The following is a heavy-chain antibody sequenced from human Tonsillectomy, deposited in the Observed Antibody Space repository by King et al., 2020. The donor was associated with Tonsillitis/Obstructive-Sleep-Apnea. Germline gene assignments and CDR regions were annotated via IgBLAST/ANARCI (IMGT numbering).Heavy chain of an antibody. J-gene: IGHJ5*02. Sequence: VQLVESGAEVKKPGASVKVSCKAAGYTFINYGISWVRQAPGQGLEWMGWISAYNGITRYAQKLQGRLTMTTDTSTSTAYMELTSLTSDDTAVYYCARTTAWFDPGGQGPLFTVSS. V-gene: IGHV1-18*01. CDR1: GYTFINYG. D-gene: IGHD1-14*01. CDR3: ARTTAWFDP. CDR2: ISAYNGIT.